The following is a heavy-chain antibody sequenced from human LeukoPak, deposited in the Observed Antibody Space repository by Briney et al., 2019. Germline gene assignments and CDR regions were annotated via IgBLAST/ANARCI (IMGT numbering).Heavy chain of an antibody. CDR1: GFTFSSYW. V-gene: IGHV3-7*04. CDR2: IKQDGSEK. J-gene: IGHJ1*01. CDR3: ARAGIRYCSSTSCFEYFQH. Sequence: GGSLRLSCAASGFTFSSYWMSWVRQAPGKGLEWVANIKQDGSEKYYVDSVKGRFTISRDNAKNSLYLQMNSLRAEDTAVYYCARAGIRYCSSTSCFEYFQHWGQGTLVTVSS. D-gene: IGHD2-2*01.